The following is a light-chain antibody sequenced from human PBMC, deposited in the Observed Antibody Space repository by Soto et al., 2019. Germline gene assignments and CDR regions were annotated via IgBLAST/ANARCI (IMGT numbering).Light chain of an antibody. Sequence: EVVMTQSPAALSVSPGERATLSCRASQSINSNFAWYQQKPGQAPRLLVYGASTMATGIPSRFSGTGSGTEFTLTISSLQSEDFAVYYCQQYNTWPGWTFGQGTKVEIK. V-gene: IGKV3-15*01. CDR1: QSINSN. CDR3: QQYNTWPGWT. CDR2: GAS. J-gene: IGKJ1*01.